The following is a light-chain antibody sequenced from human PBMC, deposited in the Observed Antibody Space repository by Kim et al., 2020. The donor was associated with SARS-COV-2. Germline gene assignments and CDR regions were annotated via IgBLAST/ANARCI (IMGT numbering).Light chain of an antibody. Sequence: SASVGDRVIITCRASQRIGNWLAWYQQRPGKAPKLLISDAFTLQTGVPSRFGGSGSGTDFTLTINSLQPEDFATYYCQQADSLPYTFGQGTKLEI. CDR2: DAF. J-gene: IGKJ2*01. V-gene: IGKV1-12*01. CDR1: QRIGNW. CDR3: QQADSLPYT.